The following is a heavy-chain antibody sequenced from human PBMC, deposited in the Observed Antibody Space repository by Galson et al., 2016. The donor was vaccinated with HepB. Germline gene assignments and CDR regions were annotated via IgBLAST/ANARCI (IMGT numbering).Heavy chain of an antibody. CDR3: ARPQAITATGFGY. V-gene: IGHV1-3*01. CDR1: GYTFSNFA. D-gene: IGHD6-13*01. CDR2: IEAGNVNT. J-gene: IGHJ4*02. Sequence: SVKVSCKASGYTFSNFAIHWVRQAPGQRLEWMGWIEAGNVNTKYSPTFHGRVTITRDTSASTAYMELTSLRAEDTAVYYCARPQAITATGFGYWGQGTLVTVSS.